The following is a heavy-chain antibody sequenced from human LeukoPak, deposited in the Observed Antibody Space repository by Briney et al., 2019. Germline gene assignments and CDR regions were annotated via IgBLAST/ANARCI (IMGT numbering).Heavy chain of an antibody. J-gene: IGHJ6*03. CDR3: ARDGAFINYYYMDV. Sequence: GGSLRLSCAASGFTFSSYSMNWVRQAPGKGLEWVSSTSSSSSYIYYADSVKGRFTISRDNAKNSLYLQMSSLRAEDTAVYYCARDGAFINYYYMDVWGKGTTVTVSS. CDR2: TSSSSSYI. V-gene: IGHV3-21*01. D-gene: IGHD1-26*01. CDR1: GFTFSSYS.